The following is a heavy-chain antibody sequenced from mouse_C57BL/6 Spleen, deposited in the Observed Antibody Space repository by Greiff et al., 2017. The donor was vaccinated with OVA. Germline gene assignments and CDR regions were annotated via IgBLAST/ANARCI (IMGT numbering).Heavy chain of an antibody. CDR3: ARRGPHSSGYLDY. CDR2: IYPRSGNT. CDR1: GYTFTSYG. V-gene: IGHV1-81*01. J-gene: IGHJ2*01. D-gene: IGHD3-2*02. Sequence: QVHVKQSGAELARPGASVKLSCKASGYTFTSYGISWVKQRTGQGLEWIGEIYPRSGNTYYNEKFKGKATLTADKSSSTAYMELRSLTSEDSAVYFCARRGPHSSGYLDYWGQGTTLTVSS.